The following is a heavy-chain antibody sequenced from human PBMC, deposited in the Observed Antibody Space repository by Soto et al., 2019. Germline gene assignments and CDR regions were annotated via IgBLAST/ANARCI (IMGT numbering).Heavy chain of an antibody. CDR2: IWYDGSNK. Sequence: QVQLVESGGGVVQPGRSLRLSCAASGFTFSSYGMHWVRQAPGKGLEWVAVIWYDGSNKYYADSVKGRFTISRDNSKNTLYLQRNSLRAEDTAVYYCARDRGLGAAAGADYWGQGTLVTVSS. CDR1: GFTFSSYG. CDR3: ARDRGLGAAAGADY. V-gene: IGHV3-33*01. D-gene: IGHD6-13*01. J-gene: IGHJ4*02.